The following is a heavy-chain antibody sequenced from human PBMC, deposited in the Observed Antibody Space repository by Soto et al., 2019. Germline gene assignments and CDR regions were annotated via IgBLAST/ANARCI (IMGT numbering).Heavy chain of an antibody. CDR2: ISGSGGST. D-gene: IGHD2-21*02. CDR1: GFTFSSYA. J-gene: IGHJ4*02. CDR3: AKSHCGGDCYSGFDY. V-gene: IGHV3-23*01. Sequence: GESLKISCAASGFTFSSYAMSWVRQAPGKGLEWVSAISGSGGSTYYADSVKGRFTISRDNSKNTLYLQMNSLRAEDTAVYYCAKSHCGGDCYSGFDYWGQGTLVTVSS.